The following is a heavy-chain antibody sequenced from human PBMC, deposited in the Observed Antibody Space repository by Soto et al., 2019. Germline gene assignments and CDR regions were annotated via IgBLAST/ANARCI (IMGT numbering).Heavy chain of an antibody. CDR2: IYYSGST. CDR1: GGSISSGGYY. Sequence: GGSISSGGYYWSWIRQHTGKGLEWIGYIYYSGSTYYNPSLKSRVTISVNTSKNQFSLKLSSVTAADTAVYYCARSSTSANYFDYWGQGTLVTVSS. CDR3: ARSSTSANYFDY. D-gene: IGHD2-2*01. V-gene: IGHV4-31*02. J-gene: IGHJ4*02.